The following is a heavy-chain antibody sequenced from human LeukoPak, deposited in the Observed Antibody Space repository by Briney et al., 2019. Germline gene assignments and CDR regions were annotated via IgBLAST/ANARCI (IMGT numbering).Heavy chain of an antibody. CDR1: GFTFSGYA. J-gene: IGHJ4*02. CDR2: ISGNGGTT. D-gene: IGHD2-8*01. Sequence: GGSLRLSCAVSGFTFSGYAMSWVRQAPGKGLEWVSVISGNGGTTYYADSVKGRFSVSRDNSKQTLFLQMNSLRAEATAVYYCANLMVWVVRAPDYWGQGTLVTVSS. CDR3: ANLMVWVVRAPDY. V-gene: IGHV3-23*01.